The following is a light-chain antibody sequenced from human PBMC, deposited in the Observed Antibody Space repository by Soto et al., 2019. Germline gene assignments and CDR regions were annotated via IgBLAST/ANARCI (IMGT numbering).Light chain of an antibody. CDR1: QSVSSSF. CDR3: QQYGSSPN. V-gene: IGKV3-20*01. J-gene: IGKJ5*01. CDR2: GAF. Sequence: EIVLTQSPGTLSLSPGGRATLSFRASQSVSSSFLAWYQQKPGQAPRLLLYGAFNRATGIPDRFSGSGSGTDFTLTISRLEPEDFAVNYCQQYGSSPNIGQGTRLEIK.